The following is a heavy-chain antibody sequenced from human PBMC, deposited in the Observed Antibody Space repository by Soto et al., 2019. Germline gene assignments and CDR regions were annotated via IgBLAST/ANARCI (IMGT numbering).Heavy chain of an antibody. V-gene: IGHV3-48*01. CDR3: ARGRRPPDY. Sequence: EVQLVESGGGLVQPGGSLRLSCAASAFTFSSYVMNWVRQAPGKGLEWVSYISSSGSTIYYADSVKGRFTISRDNARKSLYLQMNSLRVEDTAMYYFARGRRPPDYWGQGTLVTVSS. J-gene: IGHJ4*02. CDR1: AFTFSSYV. CDR2: ISSSGSTI.